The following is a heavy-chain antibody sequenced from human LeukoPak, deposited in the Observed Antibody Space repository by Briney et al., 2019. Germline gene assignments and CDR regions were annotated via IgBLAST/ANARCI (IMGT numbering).Heavy chain of an antibody. CDR1: GYSFTSYW. CDR3: ARLRSGQSYYYGMDV. CDR2: IYPGDSDT. Sequence: GEPLKISCKGSGYSFTSYWIGWVRQMPGKGLEWMGIIYPGDSDTRYSPSFQGQVTISADKSISTAYLQWSSLKASDTAMYYCARLRSGQSYYYGMDVWGQGTTVTVSS. D-gene: IGHD6-19*01. V-gene: IGHV5-51*01. J-gene: IGHJ6*02.